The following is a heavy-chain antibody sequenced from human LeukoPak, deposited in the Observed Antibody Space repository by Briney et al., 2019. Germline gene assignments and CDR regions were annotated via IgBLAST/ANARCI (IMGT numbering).Heavy chain of an antibody. V-gene: IGHV1-69*13. J-gene: IGHJ4*02. CDR3: ASPYSYGLEFDY. CDR1: GGTFSSYA. CDR2: IIPIFGTA. Sequence: GASVKVSCKASGGTFSSYAISWVRQAPGQGLEWMGGIIPIFGTANYAQKFQGRVTITADESTSTAYMELSSLRSEDTAVYYCASPYSYGLEFDYWGQGTLVTVSS. D-gene: IGHD5-18*01.